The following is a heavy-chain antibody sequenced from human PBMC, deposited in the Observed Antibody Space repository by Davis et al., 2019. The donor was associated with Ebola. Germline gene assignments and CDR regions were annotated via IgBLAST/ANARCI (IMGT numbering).Heavy chain of an antibody. J-gene: IGHJ6*04. Sequence: GESLKISCAASGFTFSSYGMHWVRQAPGKGLEWVAFIRYDGSNKYYADSVKGRFTISRDNAKNSLYLQMNSLRAEDTAVYYCARAAAAGQNYYYYYGMDVWGKGTTVTVSS. CDR3: ARAAAAGQNYYYYYGMDV. D-gene: IGHD6-13*01. V-gene: IGHV3-30*02. CDR1: GFTFSSYG. CDR2: IRYDGSNK.